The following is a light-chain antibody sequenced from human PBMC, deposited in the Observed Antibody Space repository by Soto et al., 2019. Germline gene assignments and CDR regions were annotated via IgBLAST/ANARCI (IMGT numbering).Light chain of an antibody. V-gene: IGLV2-14*01. J-gene: IGLJ2*01. CDR1: SSDFGGYNY. Sequence: QSALTQPASVSGSPGQSITISCTGTSSDFGGYNYVSWYQQHPGKAPKLMIYEVSNRPSGVSNRFSGSKSGNTASLTISGLQAEDEADYYCSSYTSSSIVVFGGGTKLTVL. CDR2: EVS. CDR3: SSYTSSSIVV.